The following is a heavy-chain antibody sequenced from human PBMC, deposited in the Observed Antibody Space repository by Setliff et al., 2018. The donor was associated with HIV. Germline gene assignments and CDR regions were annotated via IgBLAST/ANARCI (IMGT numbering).Heavy chain of an antibody. CDR3: ARVPRTGPLDY. CDR1: GYTFINYG. Sequence: ASVKVSCKTSGYTFINYGIHWVRQDPGQGLEWMGWISVYNGNTNYAEKFQGRVTMTTDTSTSTAYMDLRSLRADDTALYYCARVPRTGPLDYWGQGTLVTVSS. V-gene: IGHV1-18*01. CDR2: ISVYNGNT. J-gene: IGHJ4*02.